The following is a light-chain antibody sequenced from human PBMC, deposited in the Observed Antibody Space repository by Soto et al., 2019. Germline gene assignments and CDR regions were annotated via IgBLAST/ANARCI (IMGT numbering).Light chain of an antibody. CDR3: QQYYSYPRT. Sequence: AIRMTQSPSSLSASTGDRVTITSRASQGISSYLAWYQQNPGKAPKLMIYAASTLQSGVPSRFRGSGSGTDFTLTISCLKSEDFETYYCQQYYSYPRTFGQGTKVDI. CDR2: AAS. CDR1: QGISSY. V-gene: IGKV1-8*01. J-gene: IGKJ1*01.